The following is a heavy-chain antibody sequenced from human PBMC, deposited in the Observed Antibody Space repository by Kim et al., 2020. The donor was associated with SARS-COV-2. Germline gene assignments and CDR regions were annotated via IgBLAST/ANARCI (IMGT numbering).Heavy chain of an antibody. D-gene: IGHD3-22*01. CDR1: GFTFSSYA. CDR2: ISGSGGST. CDR3: AKDQEEQSRITMIVVVITYFDY. Sequence: GGSLRLSCAASGFTFSSYAMSWVRQAPGKGLEWVSAISGSGGSTYYADSVKGRFTISRDNSKNTLYLQMNSLRAEDTAVYYCAKDQEEQSRITMIVVVITYFDYWGQGTLVTVSS. J-gene: IGHJ4*02. V-gene: IGHV3-23*01.